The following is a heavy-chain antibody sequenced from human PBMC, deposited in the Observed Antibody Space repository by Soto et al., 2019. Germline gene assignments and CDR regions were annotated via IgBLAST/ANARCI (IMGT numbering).Heavy chain of an antibody. CDR1: GGSISSGGYY. J-gene: IGHJ4*02. D-gene: IGHD2-8*02. V-gene: IGHV4-31*03. Sequence: SSETLSLTCTVSGGSISSGGYYWSWIRQHPGKGLEWIGYIYYSGSTYYNPSLKSRVTISVDTSKNQLSLKLTSVTAADTAVYYCARDKITGLFDYWGQGTLVTVSS. CDR2: IYYSGST. CDR3: ARDKITGLFDY.